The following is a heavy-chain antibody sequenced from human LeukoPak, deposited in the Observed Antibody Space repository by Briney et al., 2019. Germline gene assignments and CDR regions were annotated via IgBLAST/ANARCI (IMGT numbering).Heavy chain of an antibody. J-gene: IGHJ1*01. CDR3: ANNPYCSGGSCYSVYFQH. CDR2: IIPIFDTA. D-gene: IGHD2-15*01. V-gene: IGHV1-69*06. Sequence: ASVKVSRKASGGTFSSYAINWVRQAPGQGLEWMGGIIPIFDTANYAQTFQGRVTITAAKSTSTAYMALSSLRSEDTAVYYCANNPYCSGGSCYSVYFQHWGQGTLVTVSS. CDR1: GGTFSSYA.